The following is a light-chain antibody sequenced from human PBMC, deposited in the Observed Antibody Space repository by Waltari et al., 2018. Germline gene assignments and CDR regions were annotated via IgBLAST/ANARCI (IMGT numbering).Light chain of an antibody. Sequence: DIQLTQSPSSLSASVGDRVTITCQASQPITNYLNWYQQKPGKAPELLIYDASKLQTGVPSRFSGSQSGTEFTVTIASLQPEDVATYYCQRYDNLPVFAFGPGTKVNVK. CDR3: QRYDNLPVFA. J-gene: IGKJ3*01. V-gene: IGKV1-33*01. CDR1: QPITNY. CDR2: DAS.